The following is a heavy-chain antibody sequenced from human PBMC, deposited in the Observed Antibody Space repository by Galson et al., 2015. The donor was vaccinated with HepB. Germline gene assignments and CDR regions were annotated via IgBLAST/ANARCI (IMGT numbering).Heavy chain of an antibody. J-gene: IGHJ6*02. Sequence: SVKVSCKASGGTFSSYAISWVRQAPGQGLERMGGIIPIFGTANYAQKFQGRVTITADESTSTAYMELSSLRSEDTAVYYCARVSSHCGGDCYPTSDLYGMDVWGQGTTVTVSS. D-gene: IGHD2-21*02. V-gene: IGHV1-69*13. CDR3: ARVSSHCGGDCYPTSDLYGMDV. CDR1: GGTFSSYA. CDR2: IIPIFGTA.